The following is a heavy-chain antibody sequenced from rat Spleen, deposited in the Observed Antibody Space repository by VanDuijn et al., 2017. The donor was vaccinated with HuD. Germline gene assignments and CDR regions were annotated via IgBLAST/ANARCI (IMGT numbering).Heavy chain of an antibody. J-gene: IGHJ2*01. CDR3: ARLGGFFRY. CDR2: ISYDGRSS. V-gene: IGHV5-29*01. CDR1: GFTFSNYG. D-gene: IGHD4-3*01. Sequence: EVQLVESGGGLVQPGRSLKLSCAASGFTFSNYGMHWIRQAPTKGLEWVATISYDGRSSYYPDSVKCRFTISRDDEESTLYLQMDSLRSEDTATYFCARLGGFFRYWGQGVMVTVSS.